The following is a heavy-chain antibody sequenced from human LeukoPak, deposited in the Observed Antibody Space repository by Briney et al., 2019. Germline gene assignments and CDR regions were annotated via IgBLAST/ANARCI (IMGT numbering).Heavy chain of an antibody. Sequence: SETLSLTCTVSGGSISSSSNYWGWIRQPPGKGLEWIGSIYYSGSTYYNPSLKSRVTISVDTSKNQFSLKLSSVTAADTAVYYCARVPPKFNWFDPWGQGTLVTVSS. CDR1: GGSISSSSNY. J-gene: IGHJ5*02. CDR2: IYYSGST. V-gene: IGHV4-39*07. CDR3: ARVPPKFNWFDP.